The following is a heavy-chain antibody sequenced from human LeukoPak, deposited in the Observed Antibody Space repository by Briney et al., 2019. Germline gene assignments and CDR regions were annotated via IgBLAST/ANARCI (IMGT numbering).Heavy chain of an antibody. J-gene: IGHJ4*02. Sequence: SETLSLTCTVSGGSISSSSYYWGWIRQPPGKGLEWIGSIYYNGSTYYNPSLKSRVTVSVDTSKNQFSLKLTSVTTADTAVYYCASRTYRVWGQGTLVTVSS. V-gene: IGHV4-39*01. D-gene: IGHD1-26*01. CDR1: GGSISSSSYY. CDR2: IYYNGST. CDR3: ASRTYRV.